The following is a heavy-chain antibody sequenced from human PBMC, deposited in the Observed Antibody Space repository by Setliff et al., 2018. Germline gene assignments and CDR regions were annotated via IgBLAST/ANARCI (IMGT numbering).Heavy chain of an antibody. CDR1: GYTFTTYA. V-gene: IGHV7-4-1*02. Sequence: ASVKVSCKASGYTFTTYAISWMRQAPGQGLEWMGWINTNTGNPRYAQGFTGRFVFSLDTSVSTAYLQISSLKAEDTALYYCARASRFGTIKYRGDYYMDVWGKGTTVTVSS. J-gene: IGHJ6*03. CDR3: ARASRFGTIKYRGDYYMDV. CDR2: INTNTGNP. D-gene: IGHD3-10*01.